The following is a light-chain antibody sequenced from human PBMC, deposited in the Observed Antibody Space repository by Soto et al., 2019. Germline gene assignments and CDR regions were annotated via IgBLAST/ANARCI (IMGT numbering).Light chain of an antibody. V-gene: IGKV1-39*01. J-gene: IGKJ1*01. CDR3: QQSYSTPWT. CDR2: AAS. CDR1: QSISSY. Sequence: DIQMTQSPSSLSASVGDRVTITCRASQSISSYLNWYQQKPGKAPKLLIYAASSLQSGVPSRFSRSGSGTDFTLTISSLQPEDFATYCSQQSYSTPWTFGQGTKVDIK.